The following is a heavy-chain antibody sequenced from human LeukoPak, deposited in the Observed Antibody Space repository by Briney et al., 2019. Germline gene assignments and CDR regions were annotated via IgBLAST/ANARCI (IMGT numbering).Heavy chain of an antibody. CDR1: GFTFSSYG. J-gene: IGHJ4*02. D-gene: IGHD5-18*01. V-gene: IGHV3-30*18. Sequence: QSGGSLRLSCAASGFTFSSYGMHWVRQAPGKGLEWVAVISYDGSNKYYADSVKGRFTISRDNSKNTLYLQMNSLRAEDTAVYYCAKSEIQLWSELDYWGQGTLVTVSS. CDR2: ISYDGSNK. CDR3: AKSEIQLWSELDY.